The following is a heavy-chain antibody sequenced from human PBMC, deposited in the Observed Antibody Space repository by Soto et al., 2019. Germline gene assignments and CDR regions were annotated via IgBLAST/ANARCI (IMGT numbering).Heavy chain of an antibody. CDR1: GGSISSSSYY. CDR2: IYYSGST. V-gene: IGHV4-39*01. CDR3: AGYCSSTSCYRIGGYWFDP. Sequence: PSETLSLTCTVSGGSISSSSYYWGWIRQPPGKGLEWIGSIYYSGSTYYNPSLKSRVTISVDTSKNQFSLKLSSVTAADTAVYYCAGYCSSTSCYRIGGYWFDPWGQGTLVTVSS. D-gene: IGHD2-2*01. J-gene: IGHJ5*02.